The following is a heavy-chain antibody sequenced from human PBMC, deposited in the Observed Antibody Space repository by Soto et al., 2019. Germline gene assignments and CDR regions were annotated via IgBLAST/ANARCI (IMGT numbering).Heavy chain of an antibody. V-gene: IGHV3-33*01. CDR2: IWYDGSNK. Sequence: PGGSLRLSCAASGFTFSSYGIHWVRQAPGKGLEWVAVIWYDGSNKYYADSVKGRFTISRDNSKNTLYLQMNSLRAEDTAVYYCARVDPTPSTPGMDVWGQGTTVTVSS. J-gene: IGHJ6*02. CDR3: ARVDPTPSTPGMDV. CDR1: GFTFSSYG. D-gene: IGHD3-9*01.